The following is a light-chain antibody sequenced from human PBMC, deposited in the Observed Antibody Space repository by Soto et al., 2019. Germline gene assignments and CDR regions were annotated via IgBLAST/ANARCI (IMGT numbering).Light chain of an antibody. J-gene: IGKJ5*01. CDR2: AAS. Sequence: IQMTQSPSSLSASVGDRGSITFRASQSISSYLNWYQQKPGKAPKLLIYAASSLQSGVPSRFSGSGSGTDFTLTISSLQPEDFATYYCQQSYSTSITFGQGTRLEIK. V-gene: IGKV1-39*01. CDR1: QSISSY. CDR3: QQSYSTSIT.